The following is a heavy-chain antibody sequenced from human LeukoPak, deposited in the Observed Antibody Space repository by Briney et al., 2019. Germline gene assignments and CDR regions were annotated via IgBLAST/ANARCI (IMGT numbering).Heavy chain of an antibody. D-gene: IGHD6-19*01. CDR2: IYPGDSDT. J-gene: IGHJ4*02. CDR3: ARRSDSSGWQSFDY. V-gene: IGHV5-51*01. CDR1: GYRFTSYW. Sequence: PGESLQISCKGSGYRFTSYWIGWVRQMPGKGLECMGIIYPGDSDTRYNPSFQGQVTISADKSISTAYLQWSSLKASDTAMYYCARRSDSSGWQSFDYWGQGTLVTVSS.